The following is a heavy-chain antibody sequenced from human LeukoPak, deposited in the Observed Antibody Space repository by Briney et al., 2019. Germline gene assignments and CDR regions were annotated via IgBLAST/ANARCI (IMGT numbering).Heavy chain of an antibody. CDR3: AREAPTCPWVVRGVIDY. D-gene: IGHD3-10*01. J-gene: IGHJ4*02. CDR1: GGSISSYY. CDR2: IYYSGST. V-gene: IGHV4-59*01. Sequence: PSETLSLTCTVSGGSISSYYWSWIRQPPGKGLEWIGYIYYSGSTNYNPSLKSRVTISVDTSKNQFSLKLSSVTAADTAVYYCAREAPTCPWVVRGVIDYWGQGTLVTVSS.